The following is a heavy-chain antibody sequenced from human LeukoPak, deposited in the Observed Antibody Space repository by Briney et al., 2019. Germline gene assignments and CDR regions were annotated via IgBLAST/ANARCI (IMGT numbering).Heavy chain of an antibody. J-gene: IGHJ4*02. CDR2: INPNSGGT. CDR3: ARGDSSSWFYFDY. D-gene: IGHD6-13*01. Sequence: ASVKVSCKASGYTFTGYYMHWVRQAPGQGLEWMGWINPNSGGTNYAQKFQGRVTMTRDTSISTAYMELSSPRSDDTAMYYCARGDSSSWFYFDYWGQGTLVTVSS. CDR1: GYTFTGYY. V-gene: IGHV1-2*02.